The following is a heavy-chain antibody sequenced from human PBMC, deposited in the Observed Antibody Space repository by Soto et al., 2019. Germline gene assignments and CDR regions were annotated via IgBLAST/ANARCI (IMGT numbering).Heavy chain of an antibody. Sequence: SLRLSCAASGFSSSDYYMSWIRQPPGRGLEWVSYISSSSRYTNYTNYADSVKGRFTISRDNAKNSLYLQMNSLRAEDTAIYYCARNLRAAADSCGQGTLVTVSS. CDR1: GFSSSDYY. CDR3: ARNLRAAADS. J-gene: IGHJ4*02. V-gene: IGHV3-11*06. CDR2: ISSSSRYT. D-gene: IGHD6-13*01.